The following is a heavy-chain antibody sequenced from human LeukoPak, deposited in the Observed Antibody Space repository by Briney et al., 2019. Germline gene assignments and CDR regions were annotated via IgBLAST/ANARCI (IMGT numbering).Heavy chain of an antibody. Sequence: ASVKVSCKASGYTFTSYDINWVRQATGQGLEWMGWMNPNSGNTGYAQKFQGRVTITRNTSISTAYMELSSLRSEDTAVYYCARVRGRCTNGVCYDHYYYYMDVWGKGTTVTASS. D-gene: IGHD2-8*01. CDR3: ARVRGRCTNGVCYDHYYYYMDV. CDR2: MNPNSGNT. J-gene: IGHJ6*03. V-gene: IGHV1-8*03. CDR1: GYTFTSYD.